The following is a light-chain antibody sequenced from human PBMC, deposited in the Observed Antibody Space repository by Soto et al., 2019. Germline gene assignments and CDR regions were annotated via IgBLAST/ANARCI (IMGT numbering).Light chain of an antibody. CDR2: DAS. V-gene: IGKV1-33*01. CDR3: HQYDSLSYT. J-gene: IGKJ2*01. Sequence: DIQMTQSPSSLSASVGDRVTITCQASQDISKYLNWYQQKPGKAPTLLISDASNLETGVPSRFSGSGSGTDFTFTITSLQPEDIATYYCHQYDSLSYTFGQGTKLEIK. CDR1: QDISKY.